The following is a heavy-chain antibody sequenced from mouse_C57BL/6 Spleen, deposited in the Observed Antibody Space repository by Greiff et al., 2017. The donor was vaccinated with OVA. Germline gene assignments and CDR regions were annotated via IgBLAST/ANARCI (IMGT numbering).Heavy chain of an antibody. J-gene: IGHJ3*01. V-gene: IGHV1-59*01. Sequence: QVQLQQPGAELVRPGTSVTLSCKASGYTFTSYWMHWVKQRPGQGLEWIGVIDPSDSYTNYNQKFKGKATLTVDTSSSTAYMQLSSLTSEDSAVYYCARDSSGSGAYWGQGTLVTVSA. D-gene: IGHD3-2*02. CDR2: IDPSDSYT. CDR1: GYTFTSYW. CDR3: ARDSSGSGAY.